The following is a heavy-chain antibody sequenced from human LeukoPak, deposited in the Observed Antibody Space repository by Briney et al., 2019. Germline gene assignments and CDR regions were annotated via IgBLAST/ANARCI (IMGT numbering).Heavy chain of an antibody. CDR1: LLTFSSYA. D-gene: IGHD3-22*01. J-gene: IGHJ4*02. CDR3: AKASAMIVGVSKHFDY. Sequence: GGSLSLSCAASLLTFSSYAMSWVRQAPGRGVEWVSAISVSGGNTYLADSVRGGSTIPRTNSKNTLYLQMNSLRAEDRAVYYFAKASAMIVGVSKHFDYWGEGTLVTVSS. CDR2: ISVSGGNT. V-gene: IGHV3-23*01.